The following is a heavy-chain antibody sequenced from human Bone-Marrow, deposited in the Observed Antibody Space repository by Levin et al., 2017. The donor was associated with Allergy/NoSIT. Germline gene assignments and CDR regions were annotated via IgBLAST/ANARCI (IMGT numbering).Heavy chain of an antibody. Sequence: ETLSLTCAASGFTLSGYWMHWVRQAPGRGLVWVSIINTDGATTRYADSVKGRFTISRDNAKNTLYLQMNSLRAEDTAEYYCARDTGRRMDVWGQGTTVTVSS. CDR2: INTDGATT. D-gene: IGHD2-8*02. CDR3: ARDTGRRMDV. CDR1: GFTLSGYW. V-gene: IGHV3-74*01. J-gene: IGHJ6*02.